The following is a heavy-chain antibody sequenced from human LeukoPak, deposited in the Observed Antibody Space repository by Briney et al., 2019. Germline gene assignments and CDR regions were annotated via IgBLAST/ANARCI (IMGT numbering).Heavy chain of an antibody. CDR3: ARGSQVDDFWSGYRAPLDY. V-gene: IGHV4-59*08. D-gene: IGHD3-3*01. Sequence: SETLSLTCTVSGGSISSYYWSWIRQPPGKGLEWIGYIYYSGSTNYNPSLKSRVTISVDTSKNQFSLKLSSVTAADTAVYFCARGSQVDDFWSGYRAPLDYWGQGTLVTVSS. CDR2: IYYSGST. J-gene: IGHJ4*02. CDR1: GGSISSYY.